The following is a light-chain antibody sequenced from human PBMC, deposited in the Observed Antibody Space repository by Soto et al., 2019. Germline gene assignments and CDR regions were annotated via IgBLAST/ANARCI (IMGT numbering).Light chain of an antibody. Sequence: EIVLTQSPGTLSLSPGERATLSCRASQSVSSNYLAWYQRKPGQAPRLLIYGASSRATDIPNRFSGSGSGTDFTLTITRLEPEDFAVYFCQQYGGSPTKFGQGTKVEIK. V-gene: IGKV3-20*01. CDR2: GAS. CDR1: QSVSSNY. CDR3: QQYGGSPTK. J-gene: IGKJ1*01.